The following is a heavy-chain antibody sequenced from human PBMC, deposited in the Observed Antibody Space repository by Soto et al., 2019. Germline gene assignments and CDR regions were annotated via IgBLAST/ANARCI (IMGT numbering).Heavy chain of an antibody. Sequence: QVQLQESGPGLVKPSETLSLTCTVSGGSVSSGSYYWSWIRQPPGKGLEWIGYIYYSGSTNYNPSLKRRVTISVETSKTQFSLKLSSVTAADSAVYYCARGSGPNDAFDIWGQGTMVTVSS. CDR2: IYYSGST. CDR1: GGSVSSGSYY. V-gene: IGHV4-61*01. D-gene: IGHD2-15*01. J-gene: IGHJ3*02. CDR3: ARGSGPNDAFDI.